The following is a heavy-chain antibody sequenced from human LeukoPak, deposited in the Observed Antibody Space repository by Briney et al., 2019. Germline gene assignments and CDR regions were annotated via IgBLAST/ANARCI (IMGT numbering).Heavy chain of an antibody. J-gene: IGHJ6*03. CDR3: ARARVLGSNYYYYMDV. D-gene: IGHD6-13*01. V-gene: IGHV4-59*01. Sequence: SETLSLTCTVSGGSISSYYWTWIRQPPGKGLGWIGYIYYTGSTNYNPSLKSRLTMSVDTSNTQFSLKLNSVTAADTAVYYCARARVLGSNYYYYMDVWGKGTTVTVSS. CDR1: GGSISSYY. CDR2: IYYTGST.